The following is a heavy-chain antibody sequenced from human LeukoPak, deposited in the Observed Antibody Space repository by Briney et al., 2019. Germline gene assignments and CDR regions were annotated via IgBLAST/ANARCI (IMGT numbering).Heavy chain of an antibody. CDR2: ISSSSSYI. D-gene: IGHD2-2*03. J-gene: IGHJ4*02. V-gene: IGHV3-21*01. Sequence: GGSLRLSCAASGFTFSSYSMNWVRQAPGQGLEWVSSISSSSSYIYYADSVKGRFTISRDNAKNSLYLQMNSLRAEDTAVYYCARDLGSGFINSHFDYWGQGTLVTVSS. CDR3: ARDLGSGFINSHFDY. CDR1: GFTFSSYS.